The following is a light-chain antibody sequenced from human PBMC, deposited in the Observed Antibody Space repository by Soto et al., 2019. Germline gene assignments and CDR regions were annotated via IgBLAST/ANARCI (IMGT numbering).Light chain of an antibody. J-gene: IGLJ2*01. CDR3: AAWDDSLNGVV. CDR2: SNN. V-gene: IGLV1-44*01. CDR1: SSNIGSNT. Sequence: QSVLTQPPSASGTPGQRVTISCSGSSSNIGSNTVNWYQQVPGTAPKLLINSNNQRPSGVPDRFSVSKYGTSASLGISGLQSEDEADYYCAAWDDSLNGVVFGGGTKLTVL.